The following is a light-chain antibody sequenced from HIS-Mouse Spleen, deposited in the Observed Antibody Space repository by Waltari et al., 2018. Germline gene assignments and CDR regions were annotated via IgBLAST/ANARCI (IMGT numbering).Light chain of an antibody. CDR1: ALPKKY. CDR2: EDR. J-gene: IGLJ2*01. Sequence: SYELTQPPSVSVSPGQTARITCAGDALPKKYDYWDQQQSGQAPVLVIYEDRKRPSGIPVRFSGASSGTMDTLTISGAQVEDEADYYCYATDSSGNHRVFGGGTKLTVL. V-gene: IGLV3-10*01. CDR3: YATDSSGNHRV.